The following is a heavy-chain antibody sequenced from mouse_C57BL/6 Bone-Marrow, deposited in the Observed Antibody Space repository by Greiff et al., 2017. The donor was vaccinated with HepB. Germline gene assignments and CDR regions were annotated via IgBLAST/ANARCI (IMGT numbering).Heavy chain of an antibody. D-gene: IGHD2-4*01. V-gene: IGHV14-1*01. CDR3: TTPPIYYDYPYAMDY. CDR2: IDPEDGDT. J-gene: IGHJ4*01. Sequence: EVQLQQSGAELVRPGASVKLSCTASGFNIKDYYMHWVKQRPEQGLEWIGRIDPEDGDTEYAPKFQGKATMTADTSSNTAYLQLSSLTSEDTAVYYWTTPPIYYDYPYAMDYWGQGTSVTVSS. CDR1: GFNIKDYY.